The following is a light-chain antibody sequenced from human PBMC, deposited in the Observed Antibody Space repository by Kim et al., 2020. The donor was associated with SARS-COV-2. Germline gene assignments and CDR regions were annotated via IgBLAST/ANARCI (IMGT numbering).Light chain of an antibody. J-gene: IGLJ3*02. CDR3: QAWDTGVQGV. V-gene: IGLV4-69*01. CDR1: SGHSSYA. Sequence: VKLTCTLSSGHSSYAIAWHQQQPEKGPRYLMKLNSDGSHRKGDGIPERFSVSSSGAERYLTISSLQSEDEADYYCQAWDTGVQGVFGGGTKLTVL. CDR2: LNSDGSH.